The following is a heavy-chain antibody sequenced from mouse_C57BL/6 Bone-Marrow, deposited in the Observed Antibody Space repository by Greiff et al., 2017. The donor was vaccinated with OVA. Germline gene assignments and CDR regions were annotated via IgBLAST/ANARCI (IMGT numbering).Heavy chain of an antibody. CDR2: INPRTGGT. J-gene: IGHJ4*01. Sequence: VQLQQSGPELVKPGASVKISCKASGYSFTGYYMNWVKQSPEKSLEWIGEINPRTGGTTYNQKFEAKATLTVDKSSSTAYMQLKSLTSEDSAVYYCARERLLLAMDYWGQGTSVTVSS. D-gene: IGHD2-3*01. CDR3: ARERLLLAMDY. V-gene: IGHV1-42*01. CDR1: GYSFTGYY.